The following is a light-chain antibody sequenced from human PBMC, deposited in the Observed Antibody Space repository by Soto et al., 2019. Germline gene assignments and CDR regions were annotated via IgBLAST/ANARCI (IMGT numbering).Light chain of an antibody. CDR3: RSFVHKNNLL. V-gene: IGLV2-8*01. CDR2: EVD. Sequence: QSVLTQPPSASGSPGQTVTISCTGTSDDIGTYNYVSWYQQHAGNAPKLIIFEVDKRPSGVPNRFSGSKSGNTASLTISGLRAEDEADYYCRSFVHKNNLLFGGGTKVTV. J-gene: IGLJ2*01. CDR1: SDDIGTYNY.